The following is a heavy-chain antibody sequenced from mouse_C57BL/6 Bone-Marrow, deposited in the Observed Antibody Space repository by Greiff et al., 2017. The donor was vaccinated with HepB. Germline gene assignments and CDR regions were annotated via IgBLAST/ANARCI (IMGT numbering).Heavy chain of an antibody. CDR1: GFSLTSYG. CDR2: IWSGGST. D-gene: IGHD1-1*01. J-gene: IGHJ4*01. Sequence: VMLVESGPGLVQPSQSLSITCTVSGFSLTSYGVHWVRQSPGKGLEWLGVIWSGGSTDYNAAFISRLSISKDNSKSQVFFKMNSLQADDTAIYYCARNLLPVVATDYYAMDYWGQGTSVTVSS. V-gene: IGHV2-2*01. CDR3: ARNLLPVVATDYYAMDY.